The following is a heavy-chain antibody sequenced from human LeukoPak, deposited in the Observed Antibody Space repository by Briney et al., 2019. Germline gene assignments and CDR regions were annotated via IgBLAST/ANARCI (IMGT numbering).Heavy chain of an antibody. V-gene: IGHV5-51*01. Sequence: NLGESLKISCKGSGYNFINYWIGWARQMPGKGLERMGIIYPGDSDTRYSPSFQGQVTISADKSIRSAFLQWNSLKASDTAMYYCASALGGNYYWDYWGQGTLVTVSS. CDR1: GYNFINYW. J-gene: IGHJ4*02. D-gene: IGHD3-10*01. CDR2: IYPGDSDT. CDR3: ASALGGNYYWDY.